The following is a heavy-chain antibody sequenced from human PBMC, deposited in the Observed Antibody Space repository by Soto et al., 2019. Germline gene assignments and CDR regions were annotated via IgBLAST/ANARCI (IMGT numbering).Heavy chain of an antibody. D-gene: IGHD1-7*01. CDR2: IKSKTDGGTT. Sequence: GGSLRLSCAASGFTFSNAWMNWVRQAPGKGLEWVGRIKSKTDGGTTDYAAPVKGRFTISRDDSKNTLYLQMNSLKTEDTAVYYCTTDQPGTTYYYYGMDVWGQGTTVTVSS. J-gene: IGHJ6*02. CDR1: GFTFSNAW. CDR3: TTDQPGTTYYYYGMDV. V-gene: IGHV3-15*07.